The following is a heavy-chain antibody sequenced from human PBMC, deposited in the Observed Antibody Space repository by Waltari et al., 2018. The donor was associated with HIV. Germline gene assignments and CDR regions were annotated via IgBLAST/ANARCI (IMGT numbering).Heavy chain of an antibody. CDR3: ARRLADHLNWFAP. Sequence: QVRLQESGPGLVKPSATLSLTCPVAGASISDYSWHWLLQPPGKDLEWIGSIYHSGNTNNNPTGKRRATTSADTAKNQFSLPLSSVPAAETAVFFCARRLADHLNWFAPWGDGTLVIVSA. J-gene: IGHJ5*02. V-gene: IGHV4-59*01. CDR2: IYHSGNT. CDR1: GASISDYS. D-gene: IGHD2-21*01.